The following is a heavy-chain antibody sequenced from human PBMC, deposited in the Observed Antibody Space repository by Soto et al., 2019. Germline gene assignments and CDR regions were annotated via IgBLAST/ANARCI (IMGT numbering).Heavy chain of an antibody. Sequence: EASVKVSCKASGGTFSSYAISWVRQAPGQGLEWMGGIIPIFGTANYAQKFQGRVTITADKSTSTAYMELSSLRSEDTAVYYCARRKGYCSGGSCFIFDYWGQGTLVTVSS. J-gene: IGHJ4*02. CDR3: ARRKGYCSGGSCFIFDY. CDR1: GGTFSSYA. CDR2: IIPIFGTA. D-gene: IGHD2-15*01. V-gene: IGHV1-69*06.